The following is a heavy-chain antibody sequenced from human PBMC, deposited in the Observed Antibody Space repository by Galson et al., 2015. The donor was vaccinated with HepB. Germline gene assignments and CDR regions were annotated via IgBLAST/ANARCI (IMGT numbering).Heavy chain of an antibody. CDR3: ASRGGTYYYGSGRFY. CDR1: GFTFSSYA. J-gene: IGHJ4*02. V-gene: IGHV3-30-3*01. D-gene: IGHD3-10*01. CDR2: ISYDGSNK. Sequence: SLRLSCAASGFTFSSYAMHWVRQAPGKGLEWVAVISYDGSNKYYADSVKGRFTISRDNSKNTLYLQMNSLRAEDTAVYYCASRGGTYYYGSGRFYWGQGTLVTVSS.